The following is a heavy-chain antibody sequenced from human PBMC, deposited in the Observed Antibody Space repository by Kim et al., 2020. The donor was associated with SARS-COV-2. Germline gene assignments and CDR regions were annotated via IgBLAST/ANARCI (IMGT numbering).Heavy chain of an antibody. CDR2: ISVYSGNT. J-gene: IGHJ4*02. CDR1: GYTSASHG. V-gene: IGHV1-18*01. D-gene: IGHD2-2*01. CDR3: ASPIEYCSSPSCPFNY. Sequence: ASVKVSCKASGYTSASHGISWLRQAPGQGLEWMGWISVYSGNTKYLEKVQDRVTMTTDTSTSTAYMDLRNLRFDDTAVYYCASPIEYCSSPSCPFNYWGQGTLVTVSS.